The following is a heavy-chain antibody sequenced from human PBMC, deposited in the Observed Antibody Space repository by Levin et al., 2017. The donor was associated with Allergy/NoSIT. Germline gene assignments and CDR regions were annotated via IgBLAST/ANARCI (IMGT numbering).Heavy chain of an antibody. CDR2: IYWDDDK. Sequence: SGPTLVKPTQTLTLTCSFSGFSLSTSGVGVAWIRQPPGKALEWLALIYWDDDKLYSPSLKSRLTVSKDTSKNQVVLTMTNMDPVDAATYYCARRNWGDAFDIWGQGTMVTVSS. CDR3: ARRNWGDAFDI. D-gene: IGHD7-27*01. CDR1: GFSLSTSGVG. V-gene: IGHV2-5*02. J-gene: IGHJ3*02.